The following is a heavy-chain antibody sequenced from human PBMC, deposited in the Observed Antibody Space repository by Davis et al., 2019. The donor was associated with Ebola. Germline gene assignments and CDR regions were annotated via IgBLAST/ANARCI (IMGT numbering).Heavy chain of an antibody. CDR3: ARYRGDCSSTSCPSYYYYGMDV. Sequence: SVKVSCKASGGTLSSYTFSWVRQAPGQELEWMGAIIPMFGSTQYAERFQGRATITADESTSTVYMELSSLTSDDTAVYYCARYRGDCSSTSCPSYYYYGMDVWGQGTTVTVSS. J-gene: IGHJ6*02. D-gene: IGHD2-2*01. CDR2: IIPMFGST. V-gene: IGHV1-69*13. CDR1: GGTLSSYT.